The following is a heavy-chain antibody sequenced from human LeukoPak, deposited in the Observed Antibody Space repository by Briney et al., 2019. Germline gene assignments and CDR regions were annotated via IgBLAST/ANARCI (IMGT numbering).Heavy chain of an antibody. CDR3: TTDFFSTVTLPYYYYYYGMDV. Sequence: GGSLRLSCAASGFTFSNAWMSWVRQAPGKGLEWVGRIKSKTDGGTTDYAAPVKGRFTISRDDSKNTLYLQMNSLKTEDTAVYYCTTDFFSTVTLPYYYYYYGMDVWGLGTTVTVSS. CDR1: GFTFSNAW. V-gene: IGHV3-15*01. J-gene: IGHJ6*02. D-gene: IGHD4-17*01. CDR2: IKSKTDGGTT.